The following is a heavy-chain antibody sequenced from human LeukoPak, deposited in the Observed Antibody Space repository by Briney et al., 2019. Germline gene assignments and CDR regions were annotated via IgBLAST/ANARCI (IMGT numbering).Heavy chain of an antibody. CDR1: GGSISSYY. Sequence: SETLSLTCTVSGGSISSYYWSWTRQPPGKGLEWIGSIYYSGSTYYNPSLKSRVTISVDTSKNQFSLKLSSVTAADTAVYYCARDLYSSRTNDAFVIWGQGTMVTVSS. D-gene: IGHD6-13*01. CDR3: ARDLYSSRTNDAFVI. CDR2: IYYSGST. V-gene: IGHV4-59*01. J-gene: IGHJ3*02.